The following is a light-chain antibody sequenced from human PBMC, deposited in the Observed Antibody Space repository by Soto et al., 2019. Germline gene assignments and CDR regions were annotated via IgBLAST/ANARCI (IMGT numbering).Light chain of an antibody. CDR2: GNN. V-gene: IGLV1-44*01. CDR1: SSNVGSNT. Sequence: QSVLTQSPSASGTPGQRVTISCSGSSSNVGSNTVNWYQQLPGTAPKLLIYGNNKRPSGVPDRFSGSKSGTSASLAISGLQVEDEAGYYWATWDDSLNGVVFGGGTKLTVL. J-gene: IGLJ3*02. CDR3: ATWDDSLNGVV.